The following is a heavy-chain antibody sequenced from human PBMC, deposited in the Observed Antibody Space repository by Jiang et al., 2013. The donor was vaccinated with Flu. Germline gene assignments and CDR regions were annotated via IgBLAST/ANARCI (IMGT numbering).Heavy chain of an antibody. CDR1: GVTFSNFA. D-gene: IGHD3-22*01. V-gene: IGHV3-23*04. CDR3: AKEEYYDSSGYYSDYFDC. Sequence: VQLVESGGGLVQAGGSLRLSCATSGVTFSNFAMNWVRQTPGKGLEWVSAITGSGNSTFYADSVKGRFTISRDNSRNTLYLEMHSLRAEDTAVYYCAKEEYYDSSGYYSDYFDCWGQGTQVTVSS. CDR2: ITGSGNST. J-gene: IGHJ4*02.